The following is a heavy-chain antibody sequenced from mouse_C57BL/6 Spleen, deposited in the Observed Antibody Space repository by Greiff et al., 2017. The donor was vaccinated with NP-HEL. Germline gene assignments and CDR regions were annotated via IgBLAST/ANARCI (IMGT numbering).Heavy chain of an antibody. V-gene: IGHV5-4*01. CDR3: ARGGITTVSSMDY. CDR1: GFTFSSYA. D-gene: IGHD1-1*01. CDR2: ISDGGSYT. Sequence: EVQLVESGGGLVKPGGSLKLSCAASGFTFSSYAMSWVRQTPEKRLEWVATISDGGSYTYYPDNVKGRFTISRDNAKNNLYLQMSHLKSEDTAMYYCARGGITTVSSMDYWGQGTSVTVSS. J-gene: IGHJ4*01.